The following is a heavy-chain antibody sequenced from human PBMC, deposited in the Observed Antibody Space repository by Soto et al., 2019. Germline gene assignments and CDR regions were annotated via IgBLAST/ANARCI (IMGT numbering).Heavy chain of an antibody. Sequence: QVQLVQSGAEVKKPGSSVKVSCKASGGTFSSYAISWVRQAPGQGLEWMGGLIPIFGTANYAQKFQGRVTITADESTSTDYMELSSLRSEDTAVYYCAAYYYDSSGYYPYNWFDRWGQGTLVTVSS. J-gene: IGHJ5*02. CDR3: AAYYYDSSGYYPYNWFDR. CDR2: LIPIFGTA. D-gene: IGHD3-22*01. V-gene: IGHV1-69*01. CDR1: GGTFSSYA.